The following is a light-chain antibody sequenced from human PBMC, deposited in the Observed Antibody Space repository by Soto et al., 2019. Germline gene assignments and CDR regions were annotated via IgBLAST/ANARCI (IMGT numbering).Light chain of an antibody. CDR3: QQYYITTLT. J-gene: IGKJ4*01. CDR2: WAA. Sequence: DIVMTQSPDSLAVSLGERATINCKSSQSVLYSTNNKNYLAWYQQKPGQPPKLLIYWAATRESGVPDRFSGSGSGTDFTLTIRSMQAEDVAVYYCQQYYITTLTFGGGTKVEIK. V-gene: IGKV4-1*01. CDR1: QSVLYSTNNKNY.